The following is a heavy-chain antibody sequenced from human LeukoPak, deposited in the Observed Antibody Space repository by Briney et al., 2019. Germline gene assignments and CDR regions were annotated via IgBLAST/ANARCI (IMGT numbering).Heavy chain of an antibody. CDR3: ARDIELST. CDR2: ISFNGKNT. V-gene: IGHV3-23*01. CDR1: GFNFADSA. D-gene: IGHD5-12*01. Sequence: GGSLRLSCAASGFNFADSAMSWVRQTPRKGPEWVSLISFNGKNTYYGDSVKGRFTISRDNSKDTVYLQMNSLRAEDTAIFYCARDIELSTWGPGTMVTVSS. J-gene: IGHJ3*01.